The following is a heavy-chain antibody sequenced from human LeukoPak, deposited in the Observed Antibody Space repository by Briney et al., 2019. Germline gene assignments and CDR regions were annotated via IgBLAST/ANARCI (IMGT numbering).Heavy chain of an antibody. CDR2: INPSAGST. J-gene: IGHJ5*02. CDR3: ARGGDGYRNSFDP. CDR1: GYTFTGYY. Sequence: ASVKVSCRASGYTFTGYYMHWVRQAPGQGLEWMGIINPSAGSTSYAQKFQGRVTMTRDTSTSTVYMELSSLRSEDTAFYYCARGGDGYRNSFDPWGQGTLVTVSS. V-gene: IGHV1-46*01. D-gene: IGHD5-24*01.